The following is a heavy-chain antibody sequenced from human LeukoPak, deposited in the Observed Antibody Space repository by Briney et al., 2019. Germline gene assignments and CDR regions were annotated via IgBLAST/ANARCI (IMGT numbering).Heavy chain of an antibody. J-gene: IGHJ4*02. CDR3: ARSYYFRPFDY. V-gene: IGHV4-30-2*01. D-gene: IGHD2/OR15-2a*01. Sequence: SETLSLTCAVSGGSISSGGYSWSWIRQPPGKGLEWIGEINHSGSTNYNPSLKSRVTISVDTSKNQFSLKLSSVTAADTAVYYCARSYYFRPFDYWGQGTLVTVSS. CDR1: GGSISSGGYS. CDR2: INHSGST.